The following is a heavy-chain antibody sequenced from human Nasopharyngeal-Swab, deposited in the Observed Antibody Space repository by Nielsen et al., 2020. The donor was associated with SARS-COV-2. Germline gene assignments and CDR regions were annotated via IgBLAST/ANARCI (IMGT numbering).Heavy chain of an antibody. V-gene: IGHV4-31*03. Sequence: LRLSCTVSGGSISSGGYYWSWLRQHPGKGLEWIGYIYYSGSTYYNPSLKSRVTISVDTSKNQFSLKLSSVTAADTAVYYCARQKQQLVLVSYWGQGTLVTVSS. CDR1: GGSISSGGYY. D-gene: IGHD6-13*01. CDR3: ARQKQQLVLVSY. J-gene: IGHJ4*02. CDR2: IYYSGST.